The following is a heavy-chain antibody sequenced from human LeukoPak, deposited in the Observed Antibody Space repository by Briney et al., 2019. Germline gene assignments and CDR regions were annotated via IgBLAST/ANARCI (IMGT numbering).Heavy chain of an antibody. CDR2: IRSKVYGGTT. V-gene: IGHV3-49*04. J-gene: IGHJ4*02. Sequence: GGSLRLSCTASGFTFGDYAMSWVRQAPGKGLEWVGFIRSKVYGGTTEYAASVKGRFTISRDDSKSIAYLQMNSLKTEDTAVYYCSGSTSWHLFDYWGQGTLVTVSS. CDR1: GFTFGDYA. D-gene: IGHD2-2*01. CDR3: SGSTSWHLFDY.